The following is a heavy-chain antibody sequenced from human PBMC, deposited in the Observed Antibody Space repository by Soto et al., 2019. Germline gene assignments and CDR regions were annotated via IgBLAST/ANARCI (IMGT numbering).Heavy chain of an antibody. V-gene: IGHV1-8*01. CDR2: MNPNSGDT. D-gene: IGHD1-1*01. CDR1: GYTFSDHD. CDR3: ARVGGNWNDDYFDF. J-gene: IGHJ4*02. Sequence: QVQLVQSGAEVKKPGASVKVSCKASGYTFSDHDINWVRQASGQGPEWLGWMNPNSGDTGYALKMPVSVTLTSETSKMTAYMELSSLRSEDTAVYYSARVGGNWNDDYFDFWGQGTLVTVSS.